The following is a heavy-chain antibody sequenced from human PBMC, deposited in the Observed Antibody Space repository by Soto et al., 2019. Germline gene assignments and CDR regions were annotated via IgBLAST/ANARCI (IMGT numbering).Heavy chain of an antibody. V-gene: IGHV3-30*18. CDR2: ISYDGSNE. Sequence: QVPLVESGGGVVQPGRSLRLSCAASGFTFSSYGMHWVRQAPGKGLEWVALISYDGSNEYYADSVKGRFTISRDNSKNTLYLQMNSLRAEDTAVYYCAKEGRRVSGCFDYWGQGTLVTVSS. CDR3: AKEGRRVSGCFDY. J-gene: IGHJ4*02. D-gene: IGHD1-26*01. CDR1: GFTFSSYG.